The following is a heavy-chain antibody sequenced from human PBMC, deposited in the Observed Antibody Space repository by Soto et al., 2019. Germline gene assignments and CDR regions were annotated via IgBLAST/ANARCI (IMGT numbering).Heavy chain of an antibody. CDR2: IYPGDSDP. Sequence: GESLKISCKGSGYSFTNYWIGWARQMPGKGLEWMGIIYPGDSDPRYSPSFQGQVTISADKSISTAYLQWSSLKASDTAMYYCASQARYSNYGYYYGMDVWGQGTTVTVSS. CDR3: ASQARYSNYGYYYGMDV. V-gene: IGHV5-51*01. D-gene: IGHD4-4*01. J-gene: IGHJ6*02. CDR1: GYSFTNYW.